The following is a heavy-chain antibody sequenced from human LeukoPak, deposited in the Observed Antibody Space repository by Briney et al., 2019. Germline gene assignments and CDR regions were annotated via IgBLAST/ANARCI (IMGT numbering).Heavy chain of an antibody. V-gene: IGHV3-23*01. CDR3: AKGQDSRGYSRDY. J-gene: IGHJ4*02. D-gene: IGHD5-18*01. Sequence: GGSLRLSCAASGFTFSSYAMSWVRQAPGKGLVLVSAISGSGGSTYYADSVKGRFTISRDNSKNTLYLQMNSLRAEDTAVYYCAKGQDSRGYSRDYWGQGTLVTVSS. CDR2: ISGSGGST. CDR1: GFTFSSYA.